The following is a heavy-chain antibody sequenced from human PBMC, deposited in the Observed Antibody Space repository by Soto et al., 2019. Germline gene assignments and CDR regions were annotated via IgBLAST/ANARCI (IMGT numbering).Heavy chain of an antibody. J-gene: IGHJ3*02. Sequence: EVQLLESGGGLVQPGGSLRLSCAASGFTFSTHAMIWVRQAPGKGLNWVSTVDVGGGSTYYTDSVKGRFTVSRDNSKKTVYLKLNPLRAEDTAIYFCARDSGPAGGGACDSWGQGTMVTVSS. D-gene: IGHD6-25*01. CDR3: ARDSGPAGGGACDS. CDR1: GFTFSTHA. V-gene: IGHV3-23*01. CDR2: VDVGGGST.